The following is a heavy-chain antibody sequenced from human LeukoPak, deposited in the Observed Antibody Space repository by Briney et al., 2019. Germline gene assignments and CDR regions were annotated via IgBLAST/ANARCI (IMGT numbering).Heavy chain of an antibody. CDR3: VTGSAYRDAFDI. D-gene: IGHD3-10*01. CDR2: IIPILSQE. J-gene: IGHJ3*02. CDR1: GGTFSSYA. Sequence: SVKVSCKASGGTFSSYAISWVRQAPGQGLEWMGRIIPILSQENYALKYQGRVSITADESTSTAYMDLSSLRSEDTAVYYCVTGSAYRDAFDIWGRGTMVIVSS. V-gene: IGHV1-69*11.